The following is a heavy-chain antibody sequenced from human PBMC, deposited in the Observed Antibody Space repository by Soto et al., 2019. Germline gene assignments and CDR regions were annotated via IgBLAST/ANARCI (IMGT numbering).Heavy chain of an antibody. V-gene: IGHV1-18*01. J-gene: IGHJ5*02. Sequence: QVQLVQSGAEVKKPGASVKVSCKASGYTFTSYGISWVRQAPGQGLEWMGWISAYNGITNYAQKLQGRVTMTTDTSTSTAYMELRSLRSDDTAVYYCATSVLRFLEWLPDWFDPWGQGTLVTVSS. D-gene: IGHD3-3*01. CDR2: ISAYNGIT. CDR3: ATSVLRFLEWLPDWFDP. CDR1: GYTFTSYG.